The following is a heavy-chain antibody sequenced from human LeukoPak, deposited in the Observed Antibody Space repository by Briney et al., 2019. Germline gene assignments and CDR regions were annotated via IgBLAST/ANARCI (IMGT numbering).Heavy chain of an antibody. J-gene: IGHJ4*02. Sequence: ASVKVSCKASGYTFSGHYMHWVRQPPGQGLEWMGWIYPNSGGTNYAQKFQGRVTMTRDTSISTAYMELRRLKSDDTAMYYCARVVGFGDYPFDYWGQGTLVTVSS. V-gene: IGHV1-2*02. CDR1: GYTFSGHY. D-gene: IGHD4-17*01. CDR2: IYPNSGGT. CDR3: ARVVGFGDYPFDY.